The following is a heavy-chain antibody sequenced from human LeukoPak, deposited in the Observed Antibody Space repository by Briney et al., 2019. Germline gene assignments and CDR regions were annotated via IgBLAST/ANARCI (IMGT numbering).Heavy chain of an antibody. V-gene: IGHV3-23*01. CDR2: ISGSGGST. CDR1: GFTFSSYA. D-gene: IGHD6-13*01. Sequence: PGGSLRLSCAASGFTFSSYAMSWVRQAPGKGLEWVSAISGSGGSTYYADSVKGRFTISRDNSKNTLYLQMNSLRAEDTAVYYCARPRLPVAGTRWFDPWGQGTLVTVSS. CDR3: ARPRLPVAGTRWFDP. J-gene: IGHJ5*02.